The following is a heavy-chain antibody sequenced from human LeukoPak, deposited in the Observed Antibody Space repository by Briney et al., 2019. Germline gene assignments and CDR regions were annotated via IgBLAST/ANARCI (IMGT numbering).Heavy chain of an antibody. J-gene: IGHJ5*02. CDR1: GGTFSSYA. Sequence: ASVKVSCKASGGTFSSYAISWVRQAPGQGLEWMGGIIPIFGTANYAQKFQGRVTITADESTSTAYMELSSLRSEDTAVYYCARDLDTSDSSGYYGWFDPWGQGTLVTVSS. CDR2: IIPIFGTA. V-gene: IGHV1-69*13. CDR3: ARDLDTSDSSGYYGWFDP. D-gene: IGHD3-22*01.